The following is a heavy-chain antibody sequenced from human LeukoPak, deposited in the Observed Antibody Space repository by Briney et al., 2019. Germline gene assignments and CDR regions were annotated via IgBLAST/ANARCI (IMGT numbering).Heavy chain of an antibody. CDR2: INHSGST. D-gene: IGHD1-1*01. Sequence: SETLSLTCAVYGGSFSGYYWSWIRQPPGKGLEWIGEINHSGSTNYNPSLKSRVTISVDKSKNQFSLKLSSVTAADTAVYYCASAKLTTYYYYMDVWGKGTTVTVSS. V-gene: IGHV4-34*01. J-gene: IGHJ6*03. CDR3: ASAKLTTYYYYMDV. CDR1: GGSFSGYY.